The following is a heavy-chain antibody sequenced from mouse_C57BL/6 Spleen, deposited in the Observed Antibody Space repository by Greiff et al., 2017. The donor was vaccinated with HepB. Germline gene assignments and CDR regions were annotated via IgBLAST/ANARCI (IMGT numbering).Heavy chain of an antibody. CDR2: INSDGGST. Sequence: EVKLMESGGGLVQPGESLKLSCESNEYEFPSHDMSWVRTTPEKRLELVAAINSDGGSTYYPDTMERRFIISRDNTKKTLYLQMSSLRSEDTALYYCARRYSNYGYYYAMDYWGQGTSVTVSS. V-gene: IGHV5-2*01. J-gene: IGHJ4*01. D-gene: IGHD2-5*01. CDR3: ARRYSNYGYYYAMDY. CDR1: EYEFPSHD.